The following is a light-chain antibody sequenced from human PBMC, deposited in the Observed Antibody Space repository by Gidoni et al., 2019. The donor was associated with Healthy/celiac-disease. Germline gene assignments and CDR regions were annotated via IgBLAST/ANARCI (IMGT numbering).Light chain of an antibody. CDR1: QGISSA. V-gene: IGKV1D-13*01. Sequence: AIQLTQSPSSLSASVGDRVTITCRASQGISSALAWYQQKPGKAPKLLIYDASSLESGVPSRFSGSGGTDFTLTISSLQPEDFATYYCQQFNNYPLTFGGGTKVEIK. CDR2: DAS. CDR3: QQFNNYPLT. J-gene: IGKJ4*01.